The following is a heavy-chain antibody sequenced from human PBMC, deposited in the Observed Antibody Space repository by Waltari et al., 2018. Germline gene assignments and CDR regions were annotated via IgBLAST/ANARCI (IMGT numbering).Heavy chain of an antibody. Sequence: QVQLQQWGAGLLKPSETLSLTCAVYGGSFSGYYWSWIRQPPGKGLEWIGEINHSGSTNYNPSLKSRVTISVDTSKNQFSLKLSSVTAADTAVYYCARGRFHSVAGTFDYWGQGTLVTVSS. D-gene: IGHD6-19*01. V-gene: IGHV4-34*01. CDR2: INHSGST. J-gene: IGHJ4*02. CDR1: GGSFSGYY. CDR3: ARGRFHSVAGTFDY.